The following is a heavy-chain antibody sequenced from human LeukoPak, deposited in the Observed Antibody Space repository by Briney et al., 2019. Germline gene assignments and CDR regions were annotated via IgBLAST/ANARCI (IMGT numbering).Heavy chain of an antibody. CDR3: AIGTNFDY. CDR1: GYTFTDYY. Sequence: ASVKVSCKVPGYTFTDYYMHWVQQAPGKGLEWMGLVDPEDGETIYAEKFQGRVTITADTSTDTAYTELSSLRSEDTAVYYCAIGTNFDYWGQGTLVTVSS. CDR2: VDPEDGET. V-gene: IGHV1-69-2*01. J-gene: IGHJ4*02.